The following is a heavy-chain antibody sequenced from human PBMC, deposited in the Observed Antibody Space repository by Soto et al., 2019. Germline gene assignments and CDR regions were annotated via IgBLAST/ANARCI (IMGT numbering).Heavy chain of an antibody. Sequence: QITLRESGPTLVSPTQTLTLTCTFSGFSLTRSGVGVGWIRQPPGKALEWLALIFGDDDKRYSPSLRNRLTITKDTSKNQVVLTMIAMDPEDAATYYCALRGMYFYFGSWGQGTLVTVSS. CDR1: GFSLTRSGVG. J-gene: IGHJ4*02. D-gene: IGHD2-8*01. CDR3: ALRGMYFYFGS. V-gene: IGHV2-5*02. CDR2: IFGDDDK.